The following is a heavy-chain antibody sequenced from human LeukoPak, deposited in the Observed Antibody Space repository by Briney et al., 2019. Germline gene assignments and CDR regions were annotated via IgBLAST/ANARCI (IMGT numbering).Heavy chain of an antibody. Sequence: GASVKVSCKASGGTFSSYTISWVRQAPGQGLEWMGGIIPLFGTPDYAQKFQDRLTITADKSTSTAYMELSSLRSEDTAVYYCAREYCSGGSCYPHWFDPWGQGTLVTVSS. CDR3: AREYCSGGSCYPHWFDP. CDR2: IIPLFGTP. V-gene: IGHV1-69*06. CDR1: GGTFSSYT. D-gene: IGHD2-15*01. J-gene: IGHJ5*02.